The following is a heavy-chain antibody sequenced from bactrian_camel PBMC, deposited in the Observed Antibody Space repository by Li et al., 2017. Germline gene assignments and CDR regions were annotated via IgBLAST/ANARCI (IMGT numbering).Heavy chain of an antibody. V-gene: IGHV3S53*01. J-gene: IGHJ4*01. Sequence: HVQLVESGGGSVQAGGSLRLSCAPSGGSYSRYCMGWFRQAPGKEREGVAGFDVGRRTNYADSFKGRFTMSRAGNTYFLQMNNLQAGDTAMYYCAADIGSLDDTCLRMSPMKYNYWGQGTQVTVS. CDR1: GGSYSRYC. D-gene: IGHD1*01. CDR2: FDVGRRT. CDR3: AADIGSLDDTCLRMSPMKYNY.